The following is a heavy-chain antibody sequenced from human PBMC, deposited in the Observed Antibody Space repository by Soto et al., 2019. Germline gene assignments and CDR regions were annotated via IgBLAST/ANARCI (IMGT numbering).Heavy chain of an antibody. CDR3: ARGGSSDWQVALDM. J-gene: IGHJ3*02. D-gene: IGHD6-19*01. CDR1: PGSFSHYF. CDR2: IKHGGSS. V-gene: IGHV4-34*01. Sequence: QVQQQPWGAGLLKPSETLSLTCSVVPGSFSHYFWNWIRQSPGEGLEWIGKIKHGGSSNYNPSLRSRVSISLDMSKNQFSLNLSSVTAADTGVYYCARGGSSDWQVALDMWGQGTMVTVSS.